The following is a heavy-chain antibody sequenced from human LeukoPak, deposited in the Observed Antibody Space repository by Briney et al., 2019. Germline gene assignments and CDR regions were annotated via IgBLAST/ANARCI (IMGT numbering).Heavy chain of an antibody. CDR1: GGSFSGYY. D-gene: IGHD2-15*01. J-gene: IGHJ6*04. CDR3: ARVVGYCSGGSCYPLPYYYYGMDV. Sequence: SETLSLTCAVYGGSFSGYYWSWIRQPPGKGLEWIGEINHSGSTNYNPSLKSRVTISVDTSKNQFSLKLSSATAADTAVYYCARVVGYCSGGSCYPLPYYYYGMDVWGKGTTVTVSS. V-gene: IGHV4-34*01. CDR2: INHSGST.